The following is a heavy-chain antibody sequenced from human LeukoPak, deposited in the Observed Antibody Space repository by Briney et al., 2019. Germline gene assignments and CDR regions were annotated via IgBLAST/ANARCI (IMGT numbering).Heavy chain of an antibody. J-gene: IGHJ4*02. CDR3: ARVSSLRSGWYFLFNY. CDR2: INPNSGGT. Sequence: GASVKVSCKASGYTFTGYYMHWVRQAPGQGLEWMGWINPNSGGTNYAQKFQGRVTMTRDTSISTAYMELSRLRSDDTAVYYCARVSSLRSGWYFLFNYWGQGTLVTVSS. CDR1: GYTFTGYY. D-gene: IGHD6-19*01. V-gene: IGHV1-2*02.